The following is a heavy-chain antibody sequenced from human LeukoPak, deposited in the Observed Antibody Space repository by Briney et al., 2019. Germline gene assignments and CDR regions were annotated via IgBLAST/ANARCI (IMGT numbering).Heavy chain of an antibody. CDR3: AREIAPYCTNGVCHIFDY. D-gene: IGHD2-8*01. CDR1: GYTFTSYG. V-gene: IGHV1-18*01. Sequence: VASVKVSCKASGYTFTSYGISWVRQAPGQGLEWMGWISAYNGNTNYAQKLQGRVTMTTDTSTSTAYMELRSLRSDDTAVYYCAREIAPYCTNGVCHIFDYWGQGTLVTVSS. CDR2: ISAYNGNT. J-gene: IGHJ4*02.